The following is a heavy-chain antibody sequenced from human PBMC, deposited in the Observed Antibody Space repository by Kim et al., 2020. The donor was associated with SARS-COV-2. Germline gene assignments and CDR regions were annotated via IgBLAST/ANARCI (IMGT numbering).Heavy chain of an antibody. D-gene: IGHD3-22*01. CDR3: TRARHRGLLVGYYFDY. Sequence: SVKVSCKASGGTFSDYTITWVRQGPGQGLEWMGGITPMFGTTNYAQNFQGRVTITADESTTTAYMELSPLRSEDTAIYYCTRARHRGLLVGYYFDYWGQGTLVTVSS. V-gene: IGHV1-69*13. CDR2: ITPMFGTT. J-gene: IGHJ4*02. CDR1: GGTFSDYT.